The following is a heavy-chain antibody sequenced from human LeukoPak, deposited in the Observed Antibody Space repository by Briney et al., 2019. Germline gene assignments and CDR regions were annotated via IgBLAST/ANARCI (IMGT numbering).Heavy chain of an antibody. V-gene: IGHV3-53*01. CDR3: AREGSGRTAYNDGLDV. CDR1: GFTVSSSY. CDR2: IRSGGST. Sequence: GGSLRLPCAASGFTVSSSYMTWARQAPGKGLEWVSVIRSGGSTVYADSVKGRFTISRDNSKNTLYLQLNSLRAEDTAVYYCAREGSGRTAYNDGLDVWGQGTMVTVSS. J-gene: IGHJ3*01. D-gene: IGHD3-10*01.